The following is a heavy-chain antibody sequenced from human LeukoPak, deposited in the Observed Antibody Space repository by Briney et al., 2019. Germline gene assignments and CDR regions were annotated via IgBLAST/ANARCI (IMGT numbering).Heavy chain of an antibody. V-gene: IGHV1-69*13. CDR3: TSGTSGRVGSSWDYFFAY. J-gene: IGHJ4*02. Sequence: SVKVSCKASGGTFSSYAISWVRQAPGQGLEWMGGIIPIFGTANYAQKFQGRVTITADESTSTAYMELSSLRSEDTALYYCTSGTSGRVGSSWDYFFAYWGQGTLVTVSS. CDR1: GGTFSSYA. CDR2: IIPIFGTA. D-gene: IGHD6-13*01.